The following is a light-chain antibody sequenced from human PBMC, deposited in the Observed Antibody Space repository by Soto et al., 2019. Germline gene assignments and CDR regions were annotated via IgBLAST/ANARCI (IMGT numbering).Light chain of an antibody. CDR3: QKYNSVPRT. V-gene: IGKV1-27*01. CDR2: AAS. Sequence: DIQMTQSPSSLSASIGDRVTITCRASQGISNYLAWYQQKPGKVPKLLIYAASTLQSGVPSRFSGSGSGADFTLTISSLQPEDVAAYYCQKYNSVPRTFGQGTKVEIK. J-gene: IGKJ1*01. CDR1: QGISNY.